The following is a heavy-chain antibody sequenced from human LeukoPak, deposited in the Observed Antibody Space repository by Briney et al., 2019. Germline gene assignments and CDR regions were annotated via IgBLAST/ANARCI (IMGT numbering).Heavy chain of an antibody. CDR2: IGGRGDNT. V-gene: IGHV3-23*01. Sequence: GGSLRLSCGASGFTFNRVSMRWVRQAPGKGLEWVSAIGGRGDNTYYADSVKGRFTISRDNSKNTLYLQMNSLRAEDTAMYYCAKDLWAYETGVGTSRLADYWGQGTLVTVSS. D-gene: IGHD6-19*01. J-gene: IGHJ4*02. CDR3: AKDLWAYETGVGTSRLADY. CDR1: GFTFNRVS.